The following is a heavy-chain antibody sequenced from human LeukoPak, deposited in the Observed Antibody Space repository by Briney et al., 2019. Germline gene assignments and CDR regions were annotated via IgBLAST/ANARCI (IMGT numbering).Heavy chain of an antibody. CDR1: GGSISSYY. CDR3: ARCPGGYYYYGMDV. CDR2: IYYSGST. D-gene: IGHD3-16*01. J-gene: IGHJ6*02. Sequence: PSETLSLTCTVSGGSISSYYWSWIRQPPGKGLEWIGYIYYSGSTNYNPSLKSRVTISVDTSKNQFSLKLSSVTAADTAVYYCARCPGGYYYYGMDVWGQGTTVTVSS. V-gene: IGHV4-59*01.